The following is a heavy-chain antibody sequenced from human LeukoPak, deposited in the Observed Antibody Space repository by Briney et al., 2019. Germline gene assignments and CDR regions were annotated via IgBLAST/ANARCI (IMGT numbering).Heavy chain of an antibody. Sequence: GGSLRLSCAASGFTFSTYAMSWVRQSPGKGLEWVSGIIGSGGSTYYVDSVKGRFTISRDNSKNTLYLQMNSLRAEGTAFYYCAKGTGGSCYSPFDNWGQGTLVAVSA. CDR3: AKGTGGSCYSPFDN. D-gene: IGHD2-15*01. J-gene: IGHJ4*02. CDR2: IIGSGGST. CDR1: GFTFSTYA. V-gene: IGHV3-23*01.